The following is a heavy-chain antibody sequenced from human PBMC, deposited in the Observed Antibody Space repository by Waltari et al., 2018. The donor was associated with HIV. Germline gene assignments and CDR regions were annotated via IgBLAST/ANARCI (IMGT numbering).Heavy chain of an antibody. Sequence: EVQLVQSGAEVKKPGATVKISCKVSGYTFTDYYMPWVHQAPGTGLEWMGLGDPEDGETIYAEKFQGRVTITADTSTDTAYMELSSLRSEDTAVYYCATDRRGGYSSGWTAWFDPWGQGTLVTVSS. CDR2: GDPEDGET. CDR1: GYTFTDYY. J-gene: IGHJ5*02. CDR3: ATDRRGGYSSGWTAWFDP. V-gene: IGHV1-69-2*01. D-gene: IGHD6-19*01.